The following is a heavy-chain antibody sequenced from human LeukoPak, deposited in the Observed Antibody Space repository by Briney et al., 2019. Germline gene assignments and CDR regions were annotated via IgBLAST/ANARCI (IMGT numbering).Heavy chain of an antibody. CDR3: AKVYGNWYFDY. V-gene: IGHV3-23*01. CDR1: GFTFSTYA. CDR2: ITDSAAAT. Sequence: GGSLRLSCTASGFTFSTYAMTWLRQPPGKGLEWVSTITDSAAATYYRESVKGRSTISRDNSKNTLYLQMNSLRGDDTAVYFCAKVYGNWYFDYWGQGTLVTVSS. D-gene: IGHD1-1*01. J-gene: IGHJ4*02.